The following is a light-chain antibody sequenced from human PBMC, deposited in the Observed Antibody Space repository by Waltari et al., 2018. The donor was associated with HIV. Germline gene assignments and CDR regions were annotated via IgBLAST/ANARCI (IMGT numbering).Light chain of an antibody. J-gene: IGKJ4*01. Sequence: EIEMTQSPATLSVSPGDRVTLSCRARQSISSNLAWYQQKPGQAPRLLIYGASIRAIGTPAWFSGSGFGTEFTLTISSLQSEDFAVYYCQQYDNWSPLTFGGGTKVEI. CDR2: GAS. V-gene: IGKV3-15*01. CDR3: QQYDNWSPLT. CDR1: QSISSN.